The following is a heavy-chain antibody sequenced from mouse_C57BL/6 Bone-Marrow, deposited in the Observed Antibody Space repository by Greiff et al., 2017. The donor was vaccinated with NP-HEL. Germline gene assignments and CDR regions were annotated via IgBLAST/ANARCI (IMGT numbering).Heavy chain of an antibody. CDR2: IYPRSGNT. Sequence: VQLQQSGAELARPGASVKLSCKASGYTFTSYGISWVKQRTGQGLEWIGEIYPRSGNTYYNEKFKGKATLTADKSSSTAYMELRSLTSEDSAVYFCARDGGNPAWFAYWGQGTLVTVSA. CDR1: GYTFTSYG. D-gene: IGHD1-1*02. CDR3: ARDGGNPAWFAY. V-gene: IGHV1-81*01. J-gene: IGHJ3*01.